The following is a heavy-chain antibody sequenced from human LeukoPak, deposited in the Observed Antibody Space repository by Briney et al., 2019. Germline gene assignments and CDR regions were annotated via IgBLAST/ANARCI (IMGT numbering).Heavy chain of an antibody. V-gene: IGHV3-21*01. CDR1: GFTFTTYS. Sequence: GGSLRLSGAASGFTFTTYSMNWVRQAPGRGLEWVSSISSSSGYIYYADSVKGRFTISRDNAKSSLYLQLNSLRAEDTAVYYCARDSRGGYDRIGYFDYWGQGTLVTVSS. J-gene: IGHJ4*02. D-gene: IGHD3-22*01. CDR3: ARDSRGGYDRIGYFDY. CDR2: ISSSSGYI.